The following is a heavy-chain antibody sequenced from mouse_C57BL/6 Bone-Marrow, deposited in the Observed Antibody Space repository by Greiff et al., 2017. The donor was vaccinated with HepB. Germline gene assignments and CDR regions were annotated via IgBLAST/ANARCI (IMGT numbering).Heavy chain of an antibody. CDR1: GFTFSDYY. V-gene: IGHV5-12*01. D-gene: IGHD1-1*01. CDR2: ISNGGGST. Sequence: EVQGVESGGGLVQPGGSLKLSCAASGFTFSDYYMYWVRQTPEKRLEWVAYISNGGGSTYYPDTVKGRFTISRDNAKNTLYLQMSRLKSEDTAMYYCARPMGLLRNWFAYWGQGTLVTVSA. CDR3: ARPMGLLRNWFAY. J-gene: IGHJ3*01.